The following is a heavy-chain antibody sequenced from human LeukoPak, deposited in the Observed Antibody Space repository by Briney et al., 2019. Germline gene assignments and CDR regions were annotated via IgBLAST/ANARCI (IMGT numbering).Heavy chain of an antibody. CDR2: ASYDGTDK. D-gene: IGHD6-19*01. V-gene: IGHV3-30*18. J-gene: IGHJ3*01. CDR1: GFTFSNFG. Sequence: GTSLRLSCAASGFTFSNFGMHWVRQAPGRGLEWVAVASYDGTDKYYGDSVKGRFTISRDNSKNTLYLQMNSLTTEDTAVYYCAKLSVSVIAVATKGAAFDVWGQGTMVTVSS. CDR3: AKLSVSVIAVATKGAAFDV.